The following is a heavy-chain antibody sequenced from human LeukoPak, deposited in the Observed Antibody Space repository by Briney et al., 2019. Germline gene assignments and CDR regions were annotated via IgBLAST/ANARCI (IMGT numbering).Heavy chain of an antibody. J-gene: IGHJ3*02. V-gene: IGHV1-69*05. CDR2: INPIFGTT. Sequence: SVKVSCKASGGTFSPYAINWVRQAPGQGLEWIGGINPIFGTTNYAADFQGRVTISTDESTTTAYMEVSSLKSEDTAVYYCARGGYGLFDIWGQGTMVTVSS. CDR3: ARGGYGLFDI. CDR1: GGTFSPYA. D-gene: IGHD3-22*01.